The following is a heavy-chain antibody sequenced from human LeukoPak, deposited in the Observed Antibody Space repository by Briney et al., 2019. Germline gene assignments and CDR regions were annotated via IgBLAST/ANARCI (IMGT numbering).Heavy chain of an antibody. CDR1: GGSFSGYN. CDR3: ARGVYTEMSTIMGHFDR. Sequence: SETLSLTCAVFGGSFSGYNWNWLRQPPRKGLESIGEINHSGSTNYNPSLRSRVTISLDTSKNQFSLKLSSVTAADTAVYYCARGVYTEMSTIMGHFDRWGRGTPVAVSS. CDR2: INHSGST. D-gene: IGHD5-24*01. J-gene: IGHJ4*02. V-gene: IGHV4-34*01.